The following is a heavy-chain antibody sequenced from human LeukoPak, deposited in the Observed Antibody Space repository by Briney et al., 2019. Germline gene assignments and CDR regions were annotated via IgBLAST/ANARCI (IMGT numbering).Heavy chain of an antibody. CDR1: GFRFDDYC. CDR2: ISWSGSTT. V-gene: IGHV3-9*01. Sequence: GGSVRLSCVVSGFRFDDYCMHWVRQAPGKGLEWVSGISWSGSTTGYADSVKDRFTISRDSAKNTLYLQLDSLRFEDKALYYCAKDESTGVVAAGSFYGMGVWGQGTLVTVSS. D-gene: IGHD6-13*01. CDR3: AKDESTGVVAAGSFYGMGV. J-gene: IGHJ4*01.